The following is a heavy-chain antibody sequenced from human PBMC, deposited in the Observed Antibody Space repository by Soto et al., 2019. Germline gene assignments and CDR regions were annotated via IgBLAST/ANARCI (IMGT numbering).Heavy chain of an antibody. CDR2: ISGSGGST. CDR1: GFTFSSYA. J-gene: IGHJ5*02. CDR3: AKVGAEGWFDP. Sequence: EVQLLESGGGLVQPGGSLRLSCAASGFTFSSYAMNWVRQAPGKGLGWVPAISGSGGSTYYADSVKGRFPISRDNSKNTLYLQMNSLRAEDTAVYYCAKVGAEGWFDPWGQGTLVTVSS. D-gene: IGHD3-16*01. V-gene: IGHV3-23*01.